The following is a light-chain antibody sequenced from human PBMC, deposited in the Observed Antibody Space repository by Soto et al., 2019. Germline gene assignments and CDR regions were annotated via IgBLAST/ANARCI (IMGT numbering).Light chain of an antibody. CDR2: GSS. Sequence: QSVLTQPPSVSGAPGQRVTISCTGSSSNIGAGYDVHWYQQLPGTAPKLLIYGSSNRPSGVPDRFSGSKSGTSASLAITGLQADDEADYYCQSYDSSLSALFGGGTKLTVL. CDR1: SSNIGAGYD. CDR3: QSYDSSLSAL. V-gene: IGLV1-40*01. J-gene: IGLJ3*02.